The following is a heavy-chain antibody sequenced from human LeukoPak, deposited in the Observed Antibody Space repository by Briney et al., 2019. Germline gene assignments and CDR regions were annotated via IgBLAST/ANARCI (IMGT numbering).Heavy chain of an antibody. CDR1: GYSISSGYY. CDR3: ARDGVLLWFGESIDY. Sequence: SETLSLTCTVSGYSISSGYYWGWIRQPPGKGLEWIGSIYHSGSTYYNPSLKSRVTISVDTSKNQFSLKLSSVTAADTAVYYCARDGVLLWFGESIDYWGQGTLVTVSS. J-gene: IGHJ4*02. V-gene: IGHV4-38-2*02. D-gene: IGHD3-10*01. CDR2: IYHSGST.